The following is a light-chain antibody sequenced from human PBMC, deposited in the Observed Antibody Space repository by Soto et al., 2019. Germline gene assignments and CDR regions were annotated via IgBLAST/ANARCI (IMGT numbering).Light chain of an antibody. CDR2: ATS. J-gene: IGKJ1*01. CDR3: QKYNSAPRT. Sequence: DIQMTQSPSTLSGSVGDRVTITCRASQDIANYLAWYQQKPGKAPKFLIYATSTLQSGVPSRFSGSGSGTDFTLTISSLQPEDVATYYCQKYNSAPRTFGQGTKVDIK. CDR1: QDIANY. V-gene: IGKV1-27*01.